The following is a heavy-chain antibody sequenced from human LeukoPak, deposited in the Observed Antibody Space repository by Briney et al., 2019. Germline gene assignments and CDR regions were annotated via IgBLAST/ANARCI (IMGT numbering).Heavy chain of an antibody. D-gene: IGHD2-15*01. CDR1: GFTFSNAW. J-gene: IGHJ6*03. CDR3: ARGHPADIVVVVAATRGGYYYYMDV. Sequence: GGSLRLSCAASGFTFSNAWMSWVRQAPGKGLEWVSYISSSSSTIYYADSVKGRFTISRDNAKNSLYLQMNSLRAEDTAVYYCARGHPADIVVVVAATRGGYYYYMDVWGKGTTVTVSS. V-gene: IGHV3-48*01. CDR2: ISSSSSTI.